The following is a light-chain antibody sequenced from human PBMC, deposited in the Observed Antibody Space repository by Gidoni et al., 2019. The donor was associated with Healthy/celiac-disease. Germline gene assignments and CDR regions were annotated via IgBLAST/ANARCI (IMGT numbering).Light chain of an antibody. J-gene: IGKJ3*01. V-gene: IGKV3-11*01. Sequence: EIVLTQSPATLSVSPGERATLSCTASQSVSSYLAWYQQKPGQAPRLLIYDASNRATGIPARFSGSGSGTDFTLTISSLEPEDFAVYYCQQRSNWPPLFTFGPGTKVDIK. CDR1: QSVSSY. CDR3: QQRSNWPPLFT. CDR2: DAS.